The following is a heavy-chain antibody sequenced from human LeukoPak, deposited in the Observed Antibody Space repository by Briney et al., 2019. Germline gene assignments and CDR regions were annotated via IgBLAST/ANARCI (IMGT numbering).Heavy chain of an antibody. CDR1: GGSISSSNW. D-gene: IGHD6-13*01. CDR3: AREVIAAADSFFDY. Sequence: SGTLSLTCAVSGGSISSSNWWSWVRQPPGKGLEWIGEIYHSGSTNYNPSLKSRVTISVDKSKNQFSLKLSSVTAADTAVYYCAREVIAAADSFFDYWGQGTLVTVSS. J-gene: IGHJ4*02. V-gene: IGHV4-4*02. CDR2: IYHSGST.